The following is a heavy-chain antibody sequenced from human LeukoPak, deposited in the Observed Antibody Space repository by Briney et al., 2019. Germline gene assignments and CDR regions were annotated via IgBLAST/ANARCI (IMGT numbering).Heavy chain of an antibody. CDR1: GFTFSSYA. D-gene: IGHD1/OR15-1a*01. Sequence: PGGSLRLSCAASGFTFSSYAMGWVRQAPGKGLEWVSAISGSGGSTYYADSVKGRFTISRDNSKNTLYLQMNSLRAEDTAVYYCAKRAPVAAAGTGRYFDYWGQGTLVTVSS. J-gene: IGHJ4*02. V-gene: IGHV3-23*01. CDR3: AKRAPVAAAGTGRYFDY. CDR2: ISGSGGST.